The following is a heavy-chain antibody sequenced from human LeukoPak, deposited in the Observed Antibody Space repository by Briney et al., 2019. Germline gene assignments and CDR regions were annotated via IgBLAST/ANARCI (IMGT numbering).Heavy chain of an antibody. J-gene: IGHJ2*01. CDR3: ARDRYYDILTGYRYWCSDL. CDR1: GYTFTSYG. V-gene: IGHV1-18*01. D-gene: IGHD3-9*01. CDR2: ISAYNGNT. Sequence: GASVKVSCEASGYTFTSYGISWVRQAPGQGLEWMGWISAYNGNTNYAQKLQGRVTMTTDTSTSTAYMELRSLRSDDTAVYYCARDRYYDILTGYRYWCSDLWGRGTLVTVSS.